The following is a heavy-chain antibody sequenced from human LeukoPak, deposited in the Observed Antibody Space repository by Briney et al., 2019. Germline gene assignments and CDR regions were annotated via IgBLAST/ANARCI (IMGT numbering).Heavy chain of an antibody. Sequence: GGSLRLSCAASGFTFSGNAMSWVRQAQGKGLEWVSAISGSGGSTYYADSVEGRFTISRDNSKNTLYLQMNSLRAEDTAVYYCAFSGSYLRTVDYWGQGTLVTVSS. D-gene: IGHD1-26*01. CDR1: GFTFSGNA. V-gene: IGHV3-23*01. CDR2: ISGSGGST. J-gene: IGHJ4*02. CDR3: AFSGSYLRTVDY.